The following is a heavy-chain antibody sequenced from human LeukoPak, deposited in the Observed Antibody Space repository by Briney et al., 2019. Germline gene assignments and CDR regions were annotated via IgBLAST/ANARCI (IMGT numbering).Heavy chain of an antibody. Sequence: SSETLSLTCTVSGGSISSYYWSWIRPPAGKGLEWIGRVYTSGITTYNPSLKSRVTMSVDTSKNQFSLKVNSVTAADTAVYYCARDRHITAAGTFDYWGQGTLVTVSS. D-gene: IGHD6-13*01. CDR2: VYTSGIT. J-gene: IGHJ4*02. CDR1: GGSISSYY. CDR3: ARDRHITAAGTFDY. V-gene: IGHV4-4*07.